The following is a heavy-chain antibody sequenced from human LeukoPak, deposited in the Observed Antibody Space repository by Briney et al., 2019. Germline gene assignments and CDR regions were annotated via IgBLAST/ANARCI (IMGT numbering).Heavy chain of an antibody. CDR1: GYTFTGYY. J-gene: IGHJ6*02. Sequence: ASVKVSCKASGYTFTGYYMHWVRQAPGQGLEWMGWINPNSGGTNYAQKFQGRVTMTRDTSISTAYMELSRLRSDDTAAYYCARRPRPRYGMDVWGQGTTVTVSS. V-gene: IGHV1-2*02. CDR3: ARRPRPRYGMDV. CDR2: INPNSGGT.